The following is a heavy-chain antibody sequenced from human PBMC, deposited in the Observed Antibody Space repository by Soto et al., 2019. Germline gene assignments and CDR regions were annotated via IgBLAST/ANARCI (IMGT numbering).Heavy chain of an antibody. CDR1: GGTFSSYA. CDR2: IIPIFGTA. D-gene: IGHD4-17*01. CDR3: ARGGGYGGNALPLDY. V-gene: IGHV1-69*12. J-gene: IGHJ4*02. Sequence: QVQLVQSGAEVKKPGSSVKVPCKASGGTFSSYAISWVRQAPGQGLEWMGGIIPIFGTANYAQKFQGRVTITAGESTSTGYMELSSLRSEDTAVYYCARGGGYGGNALPLDYWGQGTLVTVSS.